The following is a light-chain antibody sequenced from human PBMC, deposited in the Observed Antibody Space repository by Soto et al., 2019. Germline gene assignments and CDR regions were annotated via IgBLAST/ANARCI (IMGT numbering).Light chain of an antibody. CDR2: GAS. V-gene: IGKV3-15*01. J-gene: IGKJ5*01. CDR3: QQYNNWPPIT. CDR1: QSVRSN. Sequence: ENVLTQSPSTLSVSQGERVTLSCRASQSVRSNLAWYQQKPGQSPRLLIYGASTRATGIPARFSGSGSGTEFTLTISSLQSEDFAVYYCQQYNNWPPITLCQGTRLEIK.